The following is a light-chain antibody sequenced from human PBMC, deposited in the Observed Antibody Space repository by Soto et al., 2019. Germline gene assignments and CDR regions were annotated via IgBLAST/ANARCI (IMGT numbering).Light chain of an antibody. Sequence: QSVLTQPPSSSCTPGHRVTFSCSGSSSNIGINTVDCYQHLPGTAPKLLIYSNNQRSSGVPDRISGSKSGTSASLAISGLQSEDEADYYCAAWDDSLSGHYVFGTGTKVTVL. CDR2: SNN. CDR1: SSNIGINT. J-gene: IGLJ1*01. CDR3: AAWDDSLSGHYV. V-gene: IGLV1-44*01.